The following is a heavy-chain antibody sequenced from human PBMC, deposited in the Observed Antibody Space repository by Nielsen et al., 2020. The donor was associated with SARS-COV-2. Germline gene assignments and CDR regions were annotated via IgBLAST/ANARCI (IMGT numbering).Heavy chain of an antibody. CDR1: GFTFSSYG. J-gene: IGHJ6*02. CDR3: ARDPQNIGYGMDV. CDR2: IWYDGSNK. Sequence: SCAASGFTFSSYGMHWVRQAPGKGLEWVAVIWYDGSNKYYADSVKGRFTISRDNAKNTLYLQMNSLRAEDTAVYYCARDPQNIGYGMDVWGQGTTVTVSS. D-gene: IGHD2/OR15-2a*01. V-gene: IGHV3-33*01.